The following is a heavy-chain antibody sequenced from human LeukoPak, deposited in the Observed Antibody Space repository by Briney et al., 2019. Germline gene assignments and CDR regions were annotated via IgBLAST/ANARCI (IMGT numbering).Heavy chain of an antibody. Sequence: AGGSLRLSCAASGFTFSSYSMNWVRQAPGKGLEWVSSISSSSSYVYYADSVKGRFTISRDNAKNSLYLQMNSLRAEDTAVYYCARGVTTETLDYWGQGTLVTVSS. V-gene: IGHV3-21*01. CDR1: GFTFSSYS. CDR2: ISSSSSYV. D-gene: IGHD4-11*01. CDR3: ARGVTTETLDY. J-gene: IGHJ4*02.